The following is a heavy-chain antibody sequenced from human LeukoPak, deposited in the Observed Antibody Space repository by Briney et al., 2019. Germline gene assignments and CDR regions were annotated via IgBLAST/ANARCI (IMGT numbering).Heavy chain of an antibody. CDR3: VGGVQLASRAFSPHAFDI. CDR1: GFTFSSYS. J-gene: IGHJ3*02. Sequence: GGSLRLSCAASGFTFSSYSMNWVRQAPGKGLEWVSSISSSSSYIYYADSVKGRFTISRDNAKNSLYLQMNSLRAEDTAVYYCVGGVQLASRAFSPHAFDIWGQGTMVTVSS. D-gene: IGHD5-18*01. V-gene: IGHV3-21*01. CDR2: ISSSSSYI.